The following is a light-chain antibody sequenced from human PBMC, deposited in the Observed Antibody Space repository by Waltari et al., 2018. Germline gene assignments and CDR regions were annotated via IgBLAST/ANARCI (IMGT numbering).Light chain of an antibody. Sequence: QSALTQPASVSGSPGQSISISCTGTNSDVGVYNHVSWYQQHPGKAPKLMIYEVNNRPSVVSNRFSGSKSGNTASLAISGLRSEDEADYYCAAWDDSLSGRVFGGGTKLTVL. V-gene: IGLV2-14*01. CDR2: EVN. CDR3: AAWDDSLSGRV. CDR1: NSDVGVYNH. J-gene: IGLJ3*02.